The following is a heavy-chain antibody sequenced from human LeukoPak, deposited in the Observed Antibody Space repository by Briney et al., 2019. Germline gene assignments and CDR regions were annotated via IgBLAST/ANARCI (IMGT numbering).Heavy chain of an antibody. J-gene: IGHJ5*02. Sequence: GASVKVSCKVSGYTLTELSMHWVRQAPGKGLEWMGGFDPEDGETIYAQKFQGRVTMTEDTSTDTAYMELSSLRSEDTAVYYCATDITTGRDWFDPWGQGTLATVSS. CDR3: ATDITTGRDWFDP. V-gene: IGHV1-24*01. CDR1: GYTLTELS. D-gene: IGHD3-10*01. CDR2: FDPEDGET.